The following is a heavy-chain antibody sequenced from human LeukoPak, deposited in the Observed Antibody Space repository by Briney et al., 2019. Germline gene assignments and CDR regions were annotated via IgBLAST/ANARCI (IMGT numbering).Heavy chain of an antibody. CDR3: VGVVVTAGMAFDI. CDR2: IYYSGST. Sequence: ASETLSLTCTVSGGSISSGGYYWSWIRQHPGKGLEWIGYIYYSGSTYYNLSLKSRVTISVDTSKNQFSLKLSSVTAADTAVYYCVGVVVTAGMAFDIWGQGTMVTVSS. D-gene: IGHD2-21*02. CDR1: GGSISSGGYY. V-gene: IGHV4-31*03. J-gene: IGHJ3*02.